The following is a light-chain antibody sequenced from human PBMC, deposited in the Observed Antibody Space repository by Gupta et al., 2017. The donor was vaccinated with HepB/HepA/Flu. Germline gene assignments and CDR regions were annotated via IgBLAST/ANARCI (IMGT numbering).Light chain of an antibody. J-gene: IGLJ1*01. Sequence: SYDLSQPPSVSVSPGQTASISCSGDQLGDKSVSWYQQRPGQSPVLVIFQDKKRPSGIHERFSGSNSGNTATLTISGTQALDEADYYCQAWDTTSGVFGPGTKVTVL. CDR1: QLGDKS. CDR3: QAWDTTSGV. V-gene: IGLV3-1*01. CDR2: QDK.